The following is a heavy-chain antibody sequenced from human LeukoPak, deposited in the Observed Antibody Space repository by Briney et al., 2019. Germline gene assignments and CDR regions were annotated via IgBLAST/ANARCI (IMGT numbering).Heavy chain of an antibody. Sequence: KPSETLSLTCTVSGGSISSSSYYWGWIRQPPGKGLEWIGSIYYSGSTYYNPSLKSRVTTSVDTSKNQFSLKLSSVTAADTAVYYCARHSSSWYHFDYWGQGTPVTVSP. CDR3: ARHSSSWYHFDY. D-gene: IGHD6-13*01. J-gene: IGHJ4*02. CDR2: IYYSGST. V-gene: IGHV4-39*01. CDR1: GGSISSSSYY.